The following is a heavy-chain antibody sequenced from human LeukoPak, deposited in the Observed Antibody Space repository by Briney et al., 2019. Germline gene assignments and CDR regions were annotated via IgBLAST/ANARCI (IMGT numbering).Heavy chain of an antibody. D-gene: IGHD6-13*01. Sequence: PGGSLRLSCAASGFTFSSYWMSWVRQAPGKGLEWVANIKQDGSEKYYVDSVKGRFTISRDNAKNSLYLQMNSLRAEDTAVYYCARGHYSSSWYYYYYMDVWGKGTTVTVSS. CDR3: ARGHYSSSWYYYYYMDV. J-gene: IGHJ6*03. CDR1: GFTFSSYW. CDR2: IKQDGSEK. V-gene: IGHV3-7*01.